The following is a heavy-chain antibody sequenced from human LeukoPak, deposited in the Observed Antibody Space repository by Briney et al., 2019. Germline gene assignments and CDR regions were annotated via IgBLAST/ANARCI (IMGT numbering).Heavy chain of an antibody. CDR1: GGTSSSYA. J-gene: IGHJ6*02. CDR3: ARDGSDSSGYYYVHYGMDV. CDR2: ISAYNGNT. Sequence: ASVKVSCKASGGTSSSYAISWVRQAPGQGLEWMGWISAYNGNTNYAQKPQGRVTMTTDTSTSTAYMELRSLRSDDTAVYYCARDGSDSSGYYYVHYGMDVWGQGTTVTVSS. V-gene: IGHV1-18*01. D-gene: IGHD3-22*01.